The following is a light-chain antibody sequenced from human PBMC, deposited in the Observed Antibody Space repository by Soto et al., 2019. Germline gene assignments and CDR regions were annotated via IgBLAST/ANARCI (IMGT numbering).Light chain of an antibody. CDR2: EVT. J-gene: IGLJ1*01. V-gene: IGLV2-8*01. CDR3: SSYAGSNMGV. Sequence: QSALTQPPSASGSPGQSVTISCTGTSSDVGGYKFVSWYQQHPGKAPKLLIYEVTQRPSGVPDRFSGSKSGNTASLTVSGPQAEDDADYYCSSYAGSNMGVFGTGTKLTVL. CDR1: SSDVGGYKF.